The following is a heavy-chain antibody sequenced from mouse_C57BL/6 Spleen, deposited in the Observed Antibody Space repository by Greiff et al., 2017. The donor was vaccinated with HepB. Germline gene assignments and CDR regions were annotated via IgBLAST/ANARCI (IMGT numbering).Heavy chain of an antibody. Sequence: VQLQQPGAELVKPGTSVKLSCKASGYTFTSYWMHWVKQRPGQGLEWIGMIHPNSGSTNYNEKFKSKATLTVDKSSSTAYMQLSSLTSEDSAVYYCASYYYDWFAYWGQGTLVTVSA. D-gene: IGHD1-1*01. J-gene: IGHJ3*01. CDR3: ASYYYDWFAY. CDR1: GYTFTSYW. CDR2: IHPNSGST. V-gene: IGHV1-64*01.